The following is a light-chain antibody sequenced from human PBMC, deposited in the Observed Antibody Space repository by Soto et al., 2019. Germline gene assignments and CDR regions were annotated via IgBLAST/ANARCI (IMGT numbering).Light chain of an antibody. V-gene: IGLV1-51*01. CDR1: SSNDENNF. CDR2: DDS. CDR3: ETWDSTLSAAV. Sequence: QGLLTQPHSMAATRGQEVTISSSGSSSNDENNFVSWYQQLPGTATKFLIYDDSTRASGIPDPFSGSKTGSSATLAITGLQPGDEGDYYCETWDSTLSAAVLGTGTKVP. J-gene: IGLJ1*01.